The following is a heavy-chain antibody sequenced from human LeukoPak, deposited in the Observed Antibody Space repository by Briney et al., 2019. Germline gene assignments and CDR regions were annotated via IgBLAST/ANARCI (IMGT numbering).Heavy chain of an antibody. Sequence: GGSLRLSCAASGFTFSSYWMHWVRQAPGKGLVWVSRINSDGSSTSYADSAKGRFTISRDNSKNTLYLQMNSLRAEDTAVYYCAKDPGDYGDYGYWGQGTLVTVSS. D-gene: IGHD4-17*01. CDR2: INSDGSST. CDR3: AKDPGDYGDYGY. V-gene: IGHV3-74*01. J-gene: IGHJ4*02. CDR1: GFTFSSYW.